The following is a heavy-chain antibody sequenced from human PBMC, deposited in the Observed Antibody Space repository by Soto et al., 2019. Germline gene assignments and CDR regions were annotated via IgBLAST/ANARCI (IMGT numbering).Heavy chain of an antibody. Sequence: SETLSLTCTVSGGSVGSGNYYWSWIRQPPGKGLEWIGHVYSSGSTSYNASLKSRVTISVDTSKNQFSLKLTSVTAADTAEYYCARGDITMIRGVINFYYSYAMDVWGQGTTVTVSS. J-gene: IGHJ6*02. CDR2: VYSSGST. CDR1: GGSVGSGNYY. D-gene: IGHD3-10*01. CDR3: ARGDITMIRGVINFYYSYAMDV. V-gene: IGHV4-61*01.